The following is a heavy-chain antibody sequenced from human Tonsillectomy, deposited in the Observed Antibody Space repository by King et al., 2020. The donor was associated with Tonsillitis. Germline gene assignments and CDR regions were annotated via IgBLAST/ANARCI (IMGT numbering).Heavy chain of an antibody. J-gene: IGHJ5*02. V-gene: IGHV2-70*01. CDR2: IDWEDVK. CDR3: ARIGAPARAFDP. CDR1: VFSLSTSGMC. Sequence: TLKESGPALVKPTQTLTLTCTFSVFSLSTSGMCVSWIRHPPGKALEWRALIDWEDVKYNSTSLKTRLTISKDTSKNQVVLTMTNMYPVDTATYYCARIGAPARAFDPWGQGTLVTVSS. D-gene: IGHD3-10*01.